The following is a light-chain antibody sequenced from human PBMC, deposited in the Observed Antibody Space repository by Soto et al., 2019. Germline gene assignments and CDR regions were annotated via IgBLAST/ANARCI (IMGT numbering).Light chain of an antibody. Sequence: QSALTQPASVSGSPGQSITISYTGTNSDISGHNYVSWYQQHPGKAPKLMIYEVNSRPSGVSNRFSGSKSGNTASLTISGLQTEDEADYYCSSYANNQRLFGGGTKLTVL. CDR3: SSYANNQRL. CDR2: EVN. V-gene: IGLV2-14*01. J-gene: IGLJ3*02. CDR1: NSDISGHNY.